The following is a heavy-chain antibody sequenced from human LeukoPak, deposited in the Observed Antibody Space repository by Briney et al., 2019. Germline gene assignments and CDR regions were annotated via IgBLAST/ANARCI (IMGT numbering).Heavy chain of an antibody. CDR1: GGTFSSYA. J-gene: IGHJ5*02. Sequence: SVKVSCKASGGTFSSYAISWLRRAPGQGLEWMGRIIPIFGTANYAQKFQGRVTITTDESTSTAYMELSSLRSEDTAVYYCAREAPPTITYGSGNRPFDPWGQGTLVTVSS. CDR3: AREAPPTITYGSGNRPFDP. D-gene: IGHD3-10*01. V-gene: IGHV1-69*05. CDR2: IIPIFGTA.